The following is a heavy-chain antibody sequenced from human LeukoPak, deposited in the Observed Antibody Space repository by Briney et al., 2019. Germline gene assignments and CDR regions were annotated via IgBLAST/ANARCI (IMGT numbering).Heavy chain of an antibody. J-gene: IGHJ4*02. V-gene: IGHV4-59*01. D-gene: IGHD6-19*01. CDR3: ARDRGSRYSSGWSFDY. Sequence: PSETLSLTCTVSGGSISGYYWSWIRQPPGKGLEWIGYIYYSGSTNYNPSLKSRVTISVDTSKNQFSLKLSSVTAADTAVYYCARDRGSRYSSGWSFDYWGQGTLVTVSS. CDR2: IYYSGST. CDR1: GGSISGYY.